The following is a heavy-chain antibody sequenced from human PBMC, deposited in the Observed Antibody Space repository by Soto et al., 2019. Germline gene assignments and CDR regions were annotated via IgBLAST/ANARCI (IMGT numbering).Heavy chain of an antibody. CDR3: ARVQITFGGVIAPGALDY. CDR2: IYSGGST. CDR1: GFTVSSNY. D-gene: IGHD3-16*02. Sequence: GGSLRLSCAASGFTVSSNYMSWVRQAPGKGLEWVSVIYSGGSTYYADSVKGRFTISRDNSKNTLYLQMNSLRAEDTAVYYCARVQITFGGVIAPGALDYWGQGTLVTVSS. V-gene: IGHV3-53*01. J-gene: IGHJ4*02.